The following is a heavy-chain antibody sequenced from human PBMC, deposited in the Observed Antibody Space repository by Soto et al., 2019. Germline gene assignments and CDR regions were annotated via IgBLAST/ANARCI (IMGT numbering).Heavy chain of an antibody. CDR2: LSAYNGNT. V-gene: IGHV1-18*01. CDR1: GYNFTSYG. Sequence: QVQLVQSGAEVKKPGASVKVSCKASGYNFTSYGISWVRQAPGQGLEWMGWLSAYNGNTNYAQKLQGRVNMTTDTSTSTAYMELRSLRSDDTAVYYCARDSPTDYSKHWFDPWGQGTLVTVSS. J-gene: IGHJ5*02. D-gene: IGHD4-4*01. CDR3: ARDSPTDYSKHWFDP.